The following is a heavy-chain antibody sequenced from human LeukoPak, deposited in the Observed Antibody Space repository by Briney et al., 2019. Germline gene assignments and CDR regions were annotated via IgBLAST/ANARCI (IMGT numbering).Heavy chain of an antibody. CDR2: MNRDPI. V-gene: IGHV3-69-1*01. D-gene: IGHD3-22*01. J-gene: IGHJ5*02. CDR3: ARDTYFYDTSSYYINDL. Sequence: GGSLRLSCAASGFTFSNAWMNWVRQAPGKGLEWVASMNRDPIYYADSVKGRFTISRDNAKNSVYLQMNSLRAEDTAVYFCARDTYFYDTSSYYINDLWGQGTLVTVSS. CDR1: GFTFSNAW.